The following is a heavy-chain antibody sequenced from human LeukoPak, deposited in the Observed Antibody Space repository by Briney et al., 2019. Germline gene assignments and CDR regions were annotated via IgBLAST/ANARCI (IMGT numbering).Heavy chain of an antibody. D-gene: IGHD1-26*01. CDR1: GFTFSDYY. J-gene: IGHJ4*02. CDR2: ISSSGSFT. V-gene: IGHV3-11*05. Sequence: GGSLRLSCAASGFTFSDYYMSWIRQAPGKGLEWVSYISSSGSFTNYADSVKGRFTISRDNAKKSLYLLMNSLRAEDTALYYCARGLVGATGAYYFDYWGQGTLVTVSS. CDR3: ARGLVGATGAYYFDY.